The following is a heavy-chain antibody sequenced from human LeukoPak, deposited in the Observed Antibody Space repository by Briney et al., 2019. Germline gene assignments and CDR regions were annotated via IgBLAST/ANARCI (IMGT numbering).Heavy chain of an antibody. CDR2: IIPILGIA. CDR1: GGTFISYT. D-gene: IGHD1-1*01. Sequence: SVKVSCKASGGTFISYTISWVRQAPGQGLEWMGRIIPILGIANYAQKFQGRVTITADKSTSTAHMELSSLRSEDTAVYYCAREDDGGSAFDIWGQGTMVTVSS. J-gene: IGHJ3*02. V-gene: IGHV1-69*04. CDR3: AREDDGGSAFDI.